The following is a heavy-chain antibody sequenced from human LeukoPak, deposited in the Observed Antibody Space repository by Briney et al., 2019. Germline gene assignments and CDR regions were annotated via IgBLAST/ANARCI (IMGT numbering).Heavy chain of an antibody. Sequence: GGSLRLSCAASGFTFSSYGMSWVRQAPGKGLEWVSAISGSGGSTYYADSVKGRFTISRDNSKNTLYLQMNSLRAEDTAVYYCAKTKYYYGSGSYPPYFDYWGQGTLVTVSS. V-gene: IGHV3-23*01. CDR2: ISGSGGST. J-gene: IGHJ4*02. D-gene: IGHD3-10*01. CDR1: GFTFSSYG. CDR3: AKTKYYYGSGSYPPYFDY.